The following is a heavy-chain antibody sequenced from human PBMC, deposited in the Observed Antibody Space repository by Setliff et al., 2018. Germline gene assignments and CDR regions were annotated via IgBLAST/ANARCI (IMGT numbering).Heavy chain of an antibody. V-gene: IGHV4-59*01. Sequence: PSETLSLTCNVSGASIRNFYWSWIRQPPGKGLEWIGYVDYSGIANYSPSLKSRLTRSVDTSKNQFSLKLRSVTAADTAVYYCARGLEGEDYFYYMDVWGKGNTVTVSS. CDR2: VDYSGIA. CDR3: ARGLEGEDYFYYMDV. CDR1: GASIRNFY. D-gene: IGHD2-21*01. J-gene: IGHJ6*03.